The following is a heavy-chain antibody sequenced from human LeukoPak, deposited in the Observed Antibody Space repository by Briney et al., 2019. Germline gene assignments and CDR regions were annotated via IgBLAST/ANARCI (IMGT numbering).Heavy chain of an antibody. Sequence: GGSPRLSCAASGFTFSSYGMHWVRQAPGKGLEWVAVIWYDGSNKYYADSVKGRFTISRDNSKNTLYLQMNSLRAEDTAVYYCARGPVQVWYDSSDQYYFDYWGQGTLVTVSS. CDR3: ARGPVQVWYDSSDQYYFDY. CDR1: GFTFSSYG. V-gene: IGHV3-33*01. J-gene: IGHJ4*02. D-gene: IGHD3-22*01. CDR2: IWYDGSNK.